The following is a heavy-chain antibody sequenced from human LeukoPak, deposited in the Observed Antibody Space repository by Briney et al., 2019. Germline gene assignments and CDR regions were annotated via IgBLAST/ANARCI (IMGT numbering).Heavy chain of an antibody. CDR3: ARDGGYSYGYAWDY. CDR2: ISYDGSNK. D-gene: IGHD5-18*01. Sequence: QSGGSLRLSCAASGFTFSSYAMHWGRQAPGKGLEWVAVISYDGSNKYYADSVKGRFTISRDNSKNTLYLRMNSLRAEDTAVYYCARDGGYSYGYAWDYWGQGTLVTVSS. CDR1: GFTFSSYA. J-gene: IGHJ4*02. V-gene: IGHV3-30-3*01.